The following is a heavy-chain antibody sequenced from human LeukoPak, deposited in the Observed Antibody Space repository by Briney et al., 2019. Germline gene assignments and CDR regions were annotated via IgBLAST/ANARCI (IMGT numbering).Heavy chain of an antibody. D-gene: IGHD5-12*01. V-gene: IGHV1-18*04. CDR3: ARWDRVDIAATNDDY. J-gene: IGHJ4*02. Sequence: GASVKVSCKTPGYTFTTYTINWVRQAPGQGLEWMGWINVYNGNTNNAQKFQGRVTMTTDTSTSTAYMELTSLRSDDTAVYYCARWDRVDIAATNDDYWGQGTLVTVSS. CDR2: INVYNGNT. CDR1: GYTFTTYT.